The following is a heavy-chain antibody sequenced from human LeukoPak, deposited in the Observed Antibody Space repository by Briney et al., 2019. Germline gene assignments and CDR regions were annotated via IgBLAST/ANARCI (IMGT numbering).Heavy chain of an antibody. V-gene: IGHV4-34*01. J-gene: IGHJ6*02. CDR3: ARGQQLVTPHYYYYYGMDV. D-gene: IGHD6-13*01. CDR1: GGSLSGYY. Sequence: PSETLSLTCAVYGGSLSGYYWTWIRQPPGKGLEWIGDINHSGSSHYNPSLKSRVTISADTSKNQFSLKLSSVTAADTAVYYCARGQQLVTPHYYYYYGMDVWGQGTTVTVSS. CDR2: INHSGSS.